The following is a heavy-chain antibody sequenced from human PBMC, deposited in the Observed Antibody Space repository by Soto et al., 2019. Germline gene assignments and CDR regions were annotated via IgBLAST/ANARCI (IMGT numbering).Heavy chain of an antibody. D-gene: IGHD5-18*01. J-gene: IGHJ3*02. CDR1: GFTFDDYA. CDR3: ARGGYGPFDI. V-gene: IGHV3-9*01. CDR2: ISWNSGSI. Sequence: EVQLVESGGGLVQSGRSLRLSCAASGFTFDDYAMHWVRQAPGKGLEWVSGISWNSGSIGYADSVKGRFTISRDNAKNSLYLQMNSLRAEDTALYYCARGGYGPFDIWGQGTMVTVSS.